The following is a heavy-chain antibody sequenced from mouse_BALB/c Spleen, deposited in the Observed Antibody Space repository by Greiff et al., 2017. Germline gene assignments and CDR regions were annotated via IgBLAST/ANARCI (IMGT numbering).Heavy chain of an antibody. CDR1: GFAFSSYD. V-gene: IGHV5-12-1*01. D-gene: IGHD3-1*01. J-gene: IGHJ4*01. CDR2: ISSGGGST. Sequence: EVKLVESGGGLVKPGGSLKLSCAASGFAFSSYDMSWVRQTPEKRLEWVAYISSGGGSTYYPDTVKGRFTISRDNAKNTLYLQMSSLKSEDTAMYYCARGAFCYAMDYWGQGTSVTVSS. CDR3: ARGAFCYAMDY.